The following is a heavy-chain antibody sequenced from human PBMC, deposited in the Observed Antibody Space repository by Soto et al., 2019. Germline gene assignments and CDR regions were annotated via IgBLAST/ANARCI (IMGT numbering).Heavy chain of an antibody. CDR1: GFSLANYP. CDR2: SSPRGDTI. J-gene: IGHJ4*02. CDR3: AKGPHTNVGWPYYFES. D-gene: IGHD6-19*01. Sequence: GGSLRLSCVASGFSLANYPMNWVRQTPGKGLEWISYSSPRGDTIYYADSVEGRFTICRDNARNSLSLHMSSLRDEDSALYYCAKGPHTNVGWPYYFESWGQGVPVTVSS. V-gene: IGHV3-48*02.